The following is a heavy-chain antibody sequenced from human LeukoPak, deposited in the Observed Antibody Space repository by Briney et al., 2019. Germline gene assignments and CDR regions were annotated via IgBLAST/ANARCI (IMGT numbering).Heavy chain of an antibody. J-gene: IGHJ4*02. CDR1: GFTFTNYW. V-gene: IGHV3-74*01. CDR3: AREPTYSSSWHTTCDY. Sequence: GGSLRLSCAASGFTFTNYWMHWVRQAPGKGLVWVSRVLSDGSRITYADSVKGRFTISRDNSKSSLYLQMNSLRAEDTAVYYCAREPTYSSSWHTTCDYWGQGTLVTVSS. D-gene: IGHD6-13*01. CDR2: VLSDGSRI.